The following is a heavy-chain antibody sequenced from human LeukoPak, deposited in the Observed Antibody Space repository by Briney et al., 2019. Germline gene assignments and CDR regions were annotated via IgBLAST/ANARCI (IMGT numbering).Heavy chain of an antibody. CDR1: GFTFSSYY. J-gene: IGHJ4*02. D-gene: IGHD4-17*01. Sequence: GGSLRLSCAASGFTFSSYYMNWVRQAPGKGLEWVSSISNTGSYIYYADSVKGRFTVSRDNAKNSLYLQMNSLRAEDTAAYYCARDRRAVTTTFDSWGQGTLLTVSS. V-gene: IGHV3-21*01. CDR3: ARDRRAVTTTFDS. CDR2: ISNTGSYI.